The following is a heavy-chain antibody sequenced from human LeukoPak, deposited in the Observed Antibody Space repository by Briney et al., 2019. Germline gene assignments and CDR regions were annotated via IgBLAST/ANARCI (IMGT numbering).Heavy chain of an antibody. V-gene: IGHV3-23*01. CDR3: AKEGCSSTSCYPLGY. D-gene: IGHD2-2*01. J-gene: IGHJ4*02. Sequence: GGSLRLSYAASGFTFSSYAMSWVRQAPGKGLEWVSAISGSGGSTYYADSVKGRFTISRDNSKNTLYLQMNSLRAEDTAVYYCAKEGCSSTSCYPLGYWGQGTLVTVSS. CDR1: GFTFSSYA. CDR2: ISGSGGST.